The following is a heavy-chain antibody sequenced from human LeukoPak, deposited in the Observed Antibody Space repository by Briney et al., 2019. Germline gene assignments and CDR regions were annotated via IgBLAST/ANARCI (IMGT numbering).Heavy chain of an antibody. J-gene: IGHJ4*02. D-gene: IGHD5-12*01. CDR1: GFTFRSYW. Sequence: GGSLRLSCAASGFTFRSYWMSWARQAPGKGLEWVANINQGGSVKYYVDSVKGRFTTSRDDAKNSLYVQMNSLRDEDTAVYYCARVGYSGWNLEYWGQGTLVTVSS. V-gene: IGHV3-7*01. CDR3: ARVGYSGWNLEY. CDR2: INQGGSVK.